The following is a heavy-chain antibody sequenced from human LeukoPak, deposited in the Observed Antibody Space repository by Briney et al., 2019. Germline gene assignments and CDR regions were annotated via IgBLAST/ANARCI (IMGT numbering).Heavy chain of an antibody. CDR2: IYYSGST. J-gene: IGHJ4*02. V-gene: IGHV4-39*07. CDR3: ARVRGGELLWFGELPYYFDY. Sequence: GSLRLSCAASGFTFSTYWMSWVRQPPGKGLEWIGSIYYSGSTYYNPSLKSRVTISVDTSKNQFSLKLSSVTAADTAVYYCARVRGGELLWFGELPYYFDYWGQGTLVTVSS. CDR1: GFTFSTYW. D-gene: IGHD3-10*01.